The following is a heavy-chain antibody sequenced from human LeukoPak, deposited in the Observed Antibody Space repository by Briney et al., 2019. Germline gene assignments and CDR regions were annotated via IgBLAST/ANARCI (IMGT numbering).Heavy chain of an antibody. CDR3: AKDMFPGRDGYQFDY. D-gene: IGHD5-12*01. V-gene: IGHV3-9*01. J-gene: IGHJ4*02. CDR1: GFTFDDYA. CDR2: ISWNSGSI. Sequence: PGRSLRLSCAASGFTFDDYAMHWVRQAPGKGLEWVSGISWNSGSIGYADSVKGRFTISRDNAKNSLYLQMNSLRAEDTALYYCAKDMFPGRDGYQFDYWGQGTLVTVPS.